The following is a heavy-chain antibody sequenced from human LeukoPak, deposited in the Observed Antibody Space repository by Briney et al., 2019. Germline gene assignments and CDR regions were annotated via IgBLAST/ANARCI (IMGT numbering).Heavy chain of an antibody. CDR3: ARGLAVDY. CDR2: INHSGST. CDR1: GGSFSGYY. Sequence: SETLSLTCAVYGGSFSGYYWSWTRQPPGKGLEWIGEINHSGSTNYNPSLKSRVTISVDTSKNQFSLKLSSVTAADTAVYYCARGLAVDYWGQGTLVTVSS. J-gene: IGHJ4*02. V-gene: IGHV4-34*01.